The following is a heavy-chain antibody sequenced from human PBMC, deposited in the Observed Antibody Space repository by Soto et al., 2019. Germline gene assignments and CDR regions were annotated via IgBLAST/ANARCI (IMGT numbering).Heavy chain of an antibody. CDR1: GFTFSSYS. Sequence: GGSLRLSCAASGFTFSSYSMNWVRQAPGKGLEWVSSISSSCSDIYYADSVKGRFTISRDNAKNSLYLQMNSLRADDTAVDYCARDYYESSGYDYWGQGTLVTVSS. J-gene: IGHJ4*02. V-gene: IGHV3-21*01. CDR2: ISSSCSDI. D-gene: IGHD3-22*01. CDR3: ARDYYESSGYDY.